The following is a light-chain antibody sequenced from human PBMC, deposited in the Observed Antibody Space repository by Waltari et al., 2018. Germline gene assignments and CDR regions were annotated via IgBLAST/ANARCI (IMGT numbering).Light chain of an antibody. CDR2: WAS. CDR1: QRVLYSSQNKAY. Sequence: DIVMTQSPDSLAVSLGERATINCKSSQRVLYSSQNKAYLAWYQQKPGQPPKLLIYWASARESGVPDRVSGSGSGTDFTLTISSLQAEDVAVYYCQQYYSTPLTFGGGTKVEIK. CDR3: QQYYSTPLT. J-gene: IGKJ4*01. V-gene: IGKV4-1*01.